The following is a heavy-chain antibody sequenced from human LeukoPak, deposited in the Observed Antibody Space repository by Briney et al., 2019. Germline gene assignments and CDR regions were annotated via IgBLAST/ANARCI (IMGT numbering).Heavy chain of an antibody. CDR3: ARGPYSYDSSGAFDI. Sequence: PSETLSLTCAVYGGSFNGYSWSWIRQTPGKGLEWIGEIIHTGSTKYNPSLSSGVTISVDTSKNQFSLKVTYVTAADTAVYFCARGPYSYDSSGAFDIWGQGTMVTVSS. CDR1: GGSFNGYS. J-gene: IGHJ3*02. V-gene: IGHV4-34*01. CDR2: IIHTGST. D-gene: IGHD3-22*01.